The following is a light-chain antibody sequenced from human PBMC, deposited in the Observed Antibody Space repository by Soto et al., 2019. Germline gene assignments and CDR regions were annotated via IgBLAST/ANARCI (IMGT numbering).Light chain of an antibody. CDR1: QSVSSY. CDR3: QQRSNWPPVT. V-gene: IGKV3-11*01. J-gene: IGKJ5*01. CDR2: DAS. Sequence: ERAPLACRASQSVSSYLAWYQQKPGQAPRLLIYDASNRATGIPARFSGSGSGTDFTLTISSLEPEDFAVYYCQQRSNWPPVTFGQGTRLEIK.